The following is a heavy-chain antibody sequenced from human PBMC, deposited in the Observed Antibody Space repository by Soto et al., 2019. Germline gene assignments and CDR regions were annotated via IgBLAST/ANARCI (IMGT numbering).Heavy chain of an antibody. CDR2: ISSSSSTI. CDR3: AREYYYDSSGYYYSEGDYYYYYGMDV. D-gene: IGHD3-22*01. CDR1: GFTFSSYS. J-gene: IGHJ6*02. V-gene: IGHV3-48*02. Sequence: GGSLRLSCAASGFTFSSYSMNWVRQAPGKGLEWVSYISSSSSTIYYADSVKGRFTISRDNAKNSLYLQMNSLRDEDTAVYYCAREYYYDSSGYYYSEGDYYYYYGMDVWGQGTTVTVSS.